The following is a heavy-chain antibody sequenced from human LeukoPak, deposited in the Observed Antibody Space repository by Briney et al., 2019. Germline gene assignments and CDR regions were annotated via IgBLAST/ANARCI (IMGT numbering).Heavy chain of an antibody. V-gene: IGHV3-7*01. CDR2: IKQDGSEK. J-gene: IGHJ5*02. D-gene: IGHD1-26*01. CDR3: ARAFRYGGSPRGWFDP. CDR1: GFTFSSYW. Sequence: GGSLRLSCAASGFTFSSYWMSWVRQAPGKGLEWVANIKQDGSEKYYVDSVKGRFTISRDNAENSLYLQMNSLRAEDTAVYYCARAFRYGGSPRGWFDPWGQGTLVTVSS.